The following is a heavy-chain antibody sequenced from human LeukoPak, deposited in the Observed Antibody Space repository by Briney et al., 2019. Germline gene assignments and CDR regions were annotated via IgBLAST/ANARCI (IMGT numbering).Heavy chain of an antibody. CDR2: ISAYNGNT. Sequence: ASVKVSCKASGYTFTSYGISWVRQAPGQGLEWMGWISAYNGNTNYAQKLQGRVTMTIDTSTSTAYMELRGLRSDDTAVYYCAGYYCSGGSCYSGWFDPWGQGTLVTVSS. D-gene: IGHD2-15*01. V-gene: IGHV1-18*01. CDR3: AGYYCSGGSCYSGWFDP. J-gene: IGHJ5*02. CDR1: GYTFTSYG.